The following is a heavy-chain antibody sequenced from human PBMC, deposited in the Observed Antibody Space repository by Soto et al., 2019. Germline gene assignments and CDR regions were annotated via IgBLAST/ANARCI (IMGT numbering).Heavy chain of an antibody. CDR2: IRNKAYTYTT. J-gene: IGHJ5*01. CDR1: GFTFSDHY. D-gene: IGHD2-15*01. V-gene: IGHV3-72*01. Sequence: EVQLVESGGGLVQPGGSLRLSCVASGFTFSDHYMDWVRQAPGKGLEWVGRIRNKAYTYTTEHAASVKGRFTMSRDDLKNSVFLEMNSLKSEDTAMYFCTKGLCTGGSCFSGDSWGQGTLVTVSS. CDR3: TKGLCTGGSCFSGDS.